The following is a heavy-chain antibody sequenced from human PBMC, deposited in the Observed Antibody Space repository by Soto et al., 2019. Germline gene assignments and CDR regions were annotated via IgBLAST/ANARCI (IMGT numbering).Heavy chain of an antibody. V-gene: IGHV1-3*01. J-gene: IGHJ4*02. CDR1: GYTFTNYA. Sequence: ASVKVSCKASGYTFTNYAMHWVRQAPGQRLEWMGWTNAGSGNTKYSQKFQGRVTITRDTSASTAYMELSSLRSEDTAVYYCARVSGYYLPDYWGQGTLVTVSS. CDR2: TNAGSGNT. CDR3: ARVSGYYLPDY. D-gene: IGHD5-12*01.